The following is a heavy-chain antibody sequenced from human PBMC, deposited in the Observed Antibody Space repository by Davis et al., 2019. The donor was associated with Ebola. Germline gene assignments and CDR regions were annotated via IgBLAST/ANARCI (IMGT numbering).Heavy chain of an antibody. CDR3: AREKAASYFDY. CDR2: ISSSSSYI. Sequence: GESLKISCAASGFTFSNAWVNWVRQAGKGLEWVSSISSSSSYIYYADSVKGRFTISRDNAKNSLYLQMNSLRAEDTAVYYCAREKAASYFDYWGQGTLVTVSS. CDR1: GFTFSNAW. V-gene: IGHV3-21*01. D-gene: IGHD6-13*01. J-gene: IGHJ4*02.